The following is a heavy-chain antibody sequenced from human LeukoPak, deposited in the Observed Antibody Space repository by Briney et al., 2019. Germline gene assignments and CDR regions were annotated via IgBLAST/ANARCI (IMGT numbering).Heavy chain of an antibody. CDR1: GYTFTSYG. V-gene: IGHV1-18*01. CDR2: ISAYNGNT. J-gene: IGHJ4*02. Sequence: ASVKVSCKASGYTFTSYGISWVRQAPGQGLEWMGWISAYNGNTNYAQKFQGRVTITADKSTSTAYMELSSLRSEDTAVYYCARDATGGTLGYWGQGTLVTVSS. CDR3: ARDATGGTLGY. D-gene: IGHD4-23*01.